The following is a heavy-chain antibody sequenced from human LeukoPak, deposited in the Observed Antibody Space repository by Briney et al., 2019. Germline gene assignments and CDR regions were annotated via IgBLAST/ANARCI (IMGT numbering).Heavy chain of an antibody. CDR1: GGSISSSSYY. D-gene: IGHD3-9*01. J-gene: IGHJ4*02. V-gene: IGHV4-39*01. Sequence: SETLSLTCTVSGGSISSSSYYWGWIRQPPGKGLEWIGSIYYSGSTYYNPSLKSRVTISVDTSKNQFSLKLSSVTAADTAVYYCATSPYYDILTGYYLEYYFDYWGQGTLVTVSS. CDR3: ATSPYYDILTGYYLEYYFDY. CDR2: IYYSGST.